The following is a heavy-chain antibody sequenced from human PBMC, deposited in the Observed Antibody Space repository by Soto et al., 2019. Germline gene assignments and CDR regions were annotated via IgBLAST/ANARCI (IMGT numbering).Heavy chain of an antibody. Sequence: SETLSLTCTVSGGSISSRSYYWGWIRQPPGKGLEWIGSIFYNGVTFYNPSLKSRITISVDTSKNHFSLKLSSVTAADAAVYYCAGDLREYFDYWGQGTLVTVSS. V-gene: IGHV4-39*02. CDR2: IFYNGVT. D-gene: IGHD3-16*01. J-gene: IGHJ4*02. CDR3: AGDLREYFDY. CDR1: GGSISSRSYY.